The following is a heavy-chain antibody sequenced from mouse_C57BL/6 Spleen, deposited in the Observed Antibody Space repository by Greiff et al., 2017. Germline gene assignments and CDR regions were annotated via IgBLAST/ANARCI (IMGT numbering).Heavy chain of an antibody. CDR3: AKSYGSRYFDV. V-gene: IGHV2-4*01. Sequence: VKLMESGPGLVQPSQSLSITCTVSGFSLTSYGVHWVRQPPGKGLEWLGVIWSGGSTDYNAAFISRLSISKDNSKSQVFFKMNSLQAADTAIYYCAKSYGSRYFDVWGTGTTVTVSS. J-gene: IGHJ1*03. CDR2: IWSGGST. CDR1: GFSLTSYG. D-gene: IGHD1-1*01.